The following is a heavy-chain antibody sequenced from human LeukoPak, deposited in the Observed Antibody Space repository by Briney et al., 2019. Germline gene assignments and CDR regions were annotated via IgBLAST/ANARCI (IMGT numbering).Heavy chain of an antibody. J-gene: IGHJ4*02. CDR3: ARRAGAYSHPYDY. D-gene: IGHD4/OR15-4a*01. CDR1: GFTFSTYS. V-gene: IGHV3-21*04. Sequence: GGSLRLSCAASGFTFSTYSMNWVRQAPGKGLEWVSSITRSSYIYYADSVKGRFTISRDNSKNTLYLQMNSLRAEDTAVYYCARRAGAYSHPYDYWGQGTLVTVSS. CDR2: ITRSSYI.